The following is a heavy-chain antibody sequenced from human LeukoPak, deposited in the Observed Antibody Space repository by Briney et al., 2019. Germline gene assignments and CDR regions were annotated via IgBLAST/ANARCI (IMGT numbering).Heavy chain of an antibody. V-gene: IGHV4-34*01. CDR1: GVSFSGYY. CDR2: INRRGST. CDR3: ARERAVTTYYYFAY. D-gene: IGHD4-17*01. Sequence: SETLSLTWAVYGVSFSGYYGSWIRQPPGKGLEWIGEINRRGSTNYNPALKSRVTTSVATSKNQFSLKLSSVTAADTAVYYCARERAVTTYYYFAYWGQATLVTVSS. J-gene: IGHJ4*02.